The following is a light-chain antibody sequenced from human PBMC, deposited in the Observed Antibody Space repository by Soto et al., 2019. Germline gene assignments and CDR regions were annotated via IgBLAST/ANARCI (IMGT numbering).Light chain of an antibody. J-gene: IGKJ2*01. CDR2: AAY. CDR3: QKSWHSFRT. Sequence: DIQLTQSPSFLSASVGDRVTITCRASQDVSDYLAWYQHAPGKAPNLLIYAAYTLQSGVPSRFSGSGSGTEFSLTITSLQPDDFATYFCQKSWHSFRTFGQGTKVDIK. CDR1: QDVSDY. V-gene: IGKV1-9*01.